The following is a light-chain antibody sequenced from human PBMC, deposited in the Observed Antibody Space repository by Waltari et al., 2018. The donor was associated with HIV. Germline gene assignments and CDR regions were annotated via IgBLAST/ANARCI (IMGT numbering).Light chain of an antibody. V-gene: IGLV3-25*03. J-gene: IGLJ2*01. Sequence: SYELTQPTSVSVSPGQTARITCSGDALPKQYTYWYQQKPGQAPVLVIYKDSERPSGIPERFSGSNSGTTVTLTISGVQAEDEADYYCQSADSSGSPYVVFGGGTNLTVL. CDR1: ALPKQY. CDR2: KDS. CDR3: QSADSSGSPYVV.